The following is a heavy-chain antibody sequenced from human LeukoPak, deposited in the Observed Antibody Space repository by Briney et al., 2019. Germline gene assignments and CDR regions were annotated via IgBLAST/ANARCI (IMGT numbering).Heavy chain of an antibody. CDR2: MNPNSGNT. CDR1: GYTFTSYE. J-gene: IGHJ4*02. Sequence: GASVKVSCKASGYTFTSYEINRERQAPGQENEWMGWMNPNSGNTGYEQKFHVRVSMTSNTSICKNNMELSMQRHNDTAADYCAIGRPRPRLYDYWGQGTLVTVSS. V-gene: IGHV1-8*01. CDR3: AIGRPRPRLYDY.